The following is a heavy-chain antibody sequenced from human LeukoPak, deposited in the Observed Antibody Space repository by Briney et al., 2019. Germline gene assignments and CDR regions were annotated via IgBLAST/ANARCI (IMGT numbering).Heavy chain of an antibody. CDR1: GFAFSSYN. CDR3: ARRPYSDTSGRLSDV. J-gene: IGHJ6*02. V-gene: IGHV3-48*02. CDR2: IGSSGSPT. Sequence: GGSLRLSCAASGFAFSSYNMNWVRQAPGEGLEWISYIGSSGSPTHYADSVGGRFTISRDNAKNSLHLQMNSLRDEDTAVYFCARRPYSDTSGRLSDVWGQGTTVTVSS. D-gene: IGHD3-22*01.